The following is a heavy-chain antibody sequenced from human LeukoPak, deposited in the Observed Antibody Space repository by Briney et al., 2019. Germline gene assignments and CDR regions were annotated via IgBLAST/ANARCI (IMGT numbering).Heavy chain of an antibody. CDR2: INLSGST. CDR1: GGSFSGYY. CDR3: ARVGDIVVVPAAMTFDI. V-gene: IGHV4-34*01. J-gene: IGHJ3*02. Sequence: SETLSLTCAVYGGSFSGYYWSWIRQPPGKGLEWIGEINLSGSTNYNPSLKSRVTISVDTSKNQFSLKLSSVTAADTAVYYCARVGDIVVVPAAMTFDIWGQGTMVTVSS. D-gene: IGHD2-2*01.